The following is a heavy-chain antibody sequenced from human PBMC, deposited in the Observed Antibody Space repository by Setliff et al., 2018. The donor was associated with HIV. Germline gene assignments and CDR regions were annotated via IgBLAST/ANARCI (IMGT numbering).Heavy chain of an antibody. CDR1: GYTFTSYY. V-gene: IGHV1-46*01. CDR3: ARDPYDTSENPYDP. Sequence: ASVKVSCKASGYTFTSYYMHWVRQAPGQGLEWMGIINPSGGSTSYAQKFQGRVTMTRDTSTSTVYMELNRLTFDDTAVYYCARDPYDTSENPYDPWGQGTLVTVSS. CDR2: INPSGGST. J-gene: IGHJ5*02. D-gene: IGHD3-16*01.